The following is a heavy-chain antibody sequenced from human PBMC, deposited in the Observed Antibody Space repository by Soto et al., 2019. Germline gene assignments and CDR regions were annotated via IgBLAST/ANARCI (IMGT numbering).Heavy chain of an antibody. Sequence: PGGSLRLSCAASGFTVSSNYMSWVRQAPGKGLEWVSVIYSGGSTYYADSVKGRFTISRDNSKNTLYLQMNSLRAEDTAVYYCAASPWDFWSGYYKGTYYYGMDVWGQGTTVTVSS. CDR1: GFTVSSNY. J-gene: IGHJ6*02. CDR2: IYSGGST. CDR3: AASPWDFWSGYYKGTYYYGMDV. D-gene: IGHD3-3*01. V-gene: IGHV3-53*01.